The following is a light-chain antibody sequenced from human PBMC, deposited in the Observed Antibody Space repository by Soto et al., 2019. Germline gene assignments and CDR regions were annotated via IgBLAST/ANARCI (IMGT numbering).Light chain of an antibody. Sequence: QSVLAQPASVSGSPGQSITISCTGTSSTVGGFNVVSWYQQHPGKAPKVIIYEGIKRPSGISNRFSGSNSGSTASLTISGLQAEDEADYYCSSFKGTNSFVFGTGTKVTVL. CDR3: SSFKGTNSFV. J-gene: IGLJ1*01. CDR1: SSTVGGFNV. V-gene: IGLV2-14*02. CDR2: EGI.